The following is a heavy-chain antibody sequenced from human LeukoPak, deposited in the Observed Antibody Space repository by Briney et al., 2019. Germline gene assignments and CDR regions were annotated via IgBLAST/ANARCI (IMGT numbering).Heavy chain of an antibody. J-gene: IGHJ4*02. Sequence: SETLSLTCTVSGGSISSYYWSWIRQPPGKGLEWIGYIYYSGSTNYNPSLKSRVTISVDTSKNQFSLKLSSVTAAATAVYYCARISPYKYRYGVIDYWGQGTLVTVSS. CDR2: IYYSGST. D-gene: IGHD5-18*01. V-gene: IGHV4-59*01. CDR3: ARISPYKYRYGVIDY. CDR1: GGSISSYY.